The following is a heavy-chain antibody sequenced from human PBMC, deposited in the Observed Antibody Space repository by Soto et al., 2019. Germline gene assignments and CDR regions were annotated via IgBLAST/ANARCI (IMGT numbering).Heavy chain of an antibody. Sequence: QVQLVESGGGVVQPGRSLRLSCAASGFTFNSYGTHWVRQGPGNGLEWVAFISYDSTKTYYADSVEGRFTISRDNSNSALYVQMNSLTGEDTAVYYCARTRSAWSDFHYYSLDVWGQGTTVTVSS. CDR1: GFTFNSYG. D-gene: IGHD1-26*01. V-gene: IGHV3-30*03. CDR2: ISYDSTKT. J-gene: IGHJ6*02. CDR3: ARTRSAWSDFHYYSLDV.